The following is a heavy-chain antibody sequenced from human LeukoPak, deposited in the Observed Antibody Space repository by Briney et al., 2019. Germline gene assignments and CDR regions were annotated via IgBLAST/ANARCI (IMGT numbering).Heavy chain of an antibody. CDR3: AELGITMIGGV. Sequence: PGGSLRLSCAASGFMFSSYGMSWVRQAPGKGLEWVSSLSGSGSSTYYADSVKGRFTISRDNAKNSLYLQMNSLRAEDTAVYYCAELGITMIGGVWGKGTTVTISS. D-gene: IGHD3-10*02. J-gene: IGHJ6*04. CDR1: GFMFSSYG. CDR2: LSGSGSST. V-gene: IGHV3-23*01.